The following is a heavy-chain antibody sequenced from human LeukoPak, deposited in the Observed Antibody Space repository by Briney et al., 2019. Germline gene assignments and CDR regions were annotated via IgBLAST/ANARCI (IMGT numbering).Heavy chain of an antibody. V-gene: IGHV3-48*03. J-gene: IGHJ4*02. CDR3: ARDRRDGNNLAFHFDY. D-gene: IGHD5-24*01. CDR2: ISSSGSTI. CDR1: GFTLSNYE. Sequence: PGGSLRLSCAASGFTLSNYELSWVRQAPGKGLEGISYISSSGSTIHYADSVRGRFTISRDNSKNTLYLQMNSLRPDDTAVYYCARDRRDGNNLAFHFDYWGQGTLVTVSS.